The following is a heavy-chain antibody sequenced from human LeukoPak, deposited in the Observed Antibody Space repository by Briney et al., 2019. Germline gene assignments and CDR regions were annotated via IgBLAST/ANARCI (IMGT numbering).Heavy chain of an antibody. Sequence: SETLSLTCTVSGGSISSYYWSWIRQPPGKRLEWIGFIHYTGSTNYNPSLKSRVTISVDTSKNQFSLKLNSVTAADTAVYYCARSSGSRYYIDYWGQGTLVTVSS. J-gene: IGHJ4*02. CDR3: ARSSGSRYYIDY. CDR1: GGSISSYY. D-gene: IGHD1-26*01. CDR2: IHYTGST. V-gene: IGHV4-59*01.